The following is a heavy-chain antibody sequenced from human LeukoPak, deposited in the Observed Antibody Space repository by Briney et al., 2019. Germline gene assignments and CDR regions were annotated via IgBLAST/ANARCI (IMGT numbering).Heavy chain of an antibody. V-gene: IGHV3-48*04. CDR2: ISSSSSTI. D-gene: IGHD2-2*01. J-gene: IGHJ6*03. CDR3: ASLDIVVVPAAGIMDV. CDR1: GFTFSSYS. Sequence: GGSLRLSCAASGFTFSSYSMNWVRQAPGKGLEWVSYISSSSSTIYYADSVKGRFTISRGNAKNSLYLQMNSLRAEDTAVYYCASLDIVVVPAAGIMDVWGKGTTVTVSS.